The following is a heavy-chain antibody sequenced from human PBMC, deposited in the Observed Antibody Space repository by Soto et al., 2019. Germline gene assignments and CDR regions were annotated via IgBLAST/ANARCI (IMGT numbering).Heavy chain of an antibody. V-gene: IGHV3-30*18. J-gene: IGHJ6*02. CDR2: ISYDGSNK. CDR3: AKAFRRGYYGMDV. CDR1: GFTFSSYG. D-gene: IGHD3-10*01. Sequence: LRLSCAASGFTFSSYGMHWVRQAPGKGLEWVAVISYDGSNKYYADSVKGRFTISRDNSKNTLYLQMNSLRAEDTAVYYCAKAFRRGYYGMDVWGQGTTVTVSS.